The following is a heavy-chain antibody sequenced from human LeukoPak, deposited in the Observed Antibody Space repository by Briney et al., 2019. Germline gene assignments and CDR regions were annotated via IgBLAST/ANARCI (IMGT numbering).Heavy chain of an antibody. J-gene: IGHJ6*03. CDR3: ARGRTPYCGGDCYSYYYYMDV. CDR1: GFTFSSYW. V-gene: IGHV3-7*01. CDR2: IKQDGSEK. Sequence: GGSLRLSCAASGFTFSSYWMSWVRQAPGKGLEWVANIKQDGSEKYYVDSVKGRFTISRDNAKNSLYLQMNSLRAEDTAVYYCARGRTPYCGGDCYSYYYYMDVWGKGTTVTVFS. D-gene: IGHD2-21*01.